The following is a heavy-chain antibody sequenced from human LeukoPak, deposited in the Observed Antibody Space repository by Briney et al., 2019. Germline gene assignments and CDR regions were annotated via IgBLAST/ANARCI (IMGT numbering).Heavy chain of an antibody. CDR3: ARTEEVGVTRTADY. CDR1: GYTFTSYG. D-gene: IGHD1-26*01. J-gene: IGHJ4*02. Sequence: EASVKVSCKASGYTFTSYGISWVRQAPGQGLEWMGWISAYNGNTNYAQKLQGRVTMTTDTYTSTAYMELRSLRSDDTAVYYCARTEEVGVTRTADYWGQGTLVTVSS. V-gene: IGHV1-18*01. CDR2: ISAYNGNT.